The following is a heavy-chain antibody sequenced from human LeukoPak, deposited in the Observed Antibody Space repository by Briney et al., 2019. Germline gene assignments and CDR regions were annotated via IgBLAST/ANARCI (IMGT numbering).Heavy chain of an antibody. D-gene: IGHD6-13*01. CDR3: SLEGSSWYRYFQH. Sequence: PGGSLRLSCAASGFTFSNYWMIWVRQAPGKGLEWVGNIKQDGSEKRYADSVRGRFTISRDNAQTSLYLQMNSLRAEDTAVYYSSLEGSSWYRYFQHWGQGTLVTVSS. CDR1: GFTFSNYW. V-gene: IGHV3-7*05. J-gene: IGHJ1*01. CDR2: IKQDGSEK.